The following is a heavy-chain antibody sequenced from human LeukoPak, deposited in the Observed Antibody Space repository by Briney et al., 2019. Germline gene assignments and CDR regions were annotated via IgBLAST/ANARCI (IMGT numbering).Heavy chain of an antibody. CDR3: ARGGGLDV. CDR2: INHNGNVN. V-gene: IGHV3-7*03. D-gene: IGHD3-16*01. CDR1: GFTFSSYW. J-gene: IGHJ6*02. Sequence: GGSLRPSRAASGFTFSSYWMNWARQAPGKGLEWVASINHNGNVNYYVDSVKGRFTISRDNAKNSLYLQMSNLRAEDTAVYFCARGGGLDVWGQGATVTVSS.